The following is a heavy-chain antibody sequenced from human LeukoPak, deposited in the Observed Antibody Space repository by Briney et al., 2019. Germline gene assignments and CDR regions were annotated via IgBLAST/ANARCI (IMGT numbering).Heavy chain of an antibody. D-gene: IGHD4-17*01. J-gene: IGHJ4*02. CDR1: GFTFDDYG. CDR2: INWNGGST. CDR3: TTGVDGDLFDY. V-gene: IGHV3-20*01. Sequence: GGSLRLSCAASGFTFDDYGMSWVRQAPGKGLEWVSGINWNGGSTGYADSVKGRFTISRDNAKNSLYLQMNSLRAEDTALYHCTTGVDGDLFDYWGQGTLVTVSS.